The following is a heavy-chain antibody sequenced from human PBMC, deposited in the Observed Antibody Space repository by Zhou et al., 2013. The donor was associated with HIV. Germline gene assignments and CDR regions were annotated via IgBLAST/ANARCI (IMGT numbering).Heavy chain of an antibody. J-gene: IGHJ2*01. Sequence: QVQLVQSGAEVKKPGASVKVSCKASGYSFTTHSVHWVRQAPGQGLEWMGGIIPIFGTAIYAQKFQGRVTITADESTSTAYMELSSLRSEDTALYYCACMDYHDSSGPPGGYFDLWGRGTLVTVSS. CDR2: IIPIFGTA. V-gene: IGHV1-69*13. CDR1: GYSFTTHS. D-gene: IGHD3-22*01. CDR3: ACMDYHDSSGPPGGYFDL.